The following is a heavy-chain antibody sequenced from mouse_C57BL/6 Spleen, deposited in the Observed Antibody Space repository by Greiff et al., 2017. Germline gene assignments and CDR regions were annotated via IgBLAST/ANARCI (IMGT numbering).Heavy chain of an antibody. CDR2: IDPANGNT. CDR1: GFNIKNTY. J-gene: IGHJ2*01. CDR3: AGRYGSSYDFDY. V-gene: IGHV14-3*01. Sequence: VQLKQSVAELVRPGASVKLSCTASGFNIKNTYMHWVKQRPEQGLEWIGRIDPANGNTKYAPKFQGKAPITADTSSNTAYLQLSSLTSEDTAIYYCAGRYGSSYDFDYWGQGTTLTVSS. D-gene: IGHD1-1*01.